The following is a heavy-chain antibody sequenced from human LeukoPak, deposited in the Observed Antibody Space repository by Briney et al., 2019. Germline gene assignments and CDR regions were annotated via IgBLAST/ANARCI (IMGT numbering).Heavy chain of an antibody. J-gene: IGHJ3*02. CDR2: ISGSGGST. Sequence: PGGSLRLSCAASGFTFSSYGMSWVRQAPGKGLEWVSAISGSGGSTYYADSVKGRFTISRDNSKNTLYLQMNSLRAEDTAVYYCAKVRRIAVAGDAFDIWGQGTMVTVSS. CDR1: GFTFSSYG. D-gene: IGHD6-19*01. V-gene: IGHV3-23*01. CDR3: AKVRRIAVAGDAFDI.